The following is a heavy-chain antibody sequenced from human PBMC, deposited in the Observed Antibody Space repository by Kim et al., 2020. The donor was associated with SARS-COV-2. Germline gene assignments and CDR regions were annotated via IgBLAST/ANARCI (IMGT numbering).Heavy chain of an antibody. D-gene: IGHD3-3*01. J-gene: IGHJ4*02. CDR3: ARYFGVVISGFDY. Sequence: YSTSLKSRLTITKDTSKNQVVLTMTNMDPVDTATYYCARYFGVVISGFDYWGQGTLVTVSS. V-gene: IGHV2-5*01.